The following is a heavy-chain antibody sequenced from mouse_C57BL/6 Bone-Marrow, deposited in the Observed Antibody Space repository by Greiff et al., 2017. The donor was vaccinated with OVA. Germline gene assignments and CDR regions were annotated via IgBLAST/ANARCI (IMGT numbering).Heavy chain of an antibody. D-gene: IGHD1-1*01. V-gene: IGHV14-3*01. J-gene: IGHJ1*03. Sequence: VQLKQSVAELVRPGASVKLSCTASGFNIKNTYMHWVKQRPEQGLEWIGRIDPANGNTKYAPKFQGKATITADTSSNTAYLQLSSLTSEDTAIYYCASYYGSIHWYFDVWGTGTTVTVSS. CDR1: GFNIKNTY. CDR2: IDPANGNT. CDR3: ASYYGSIHWYFDV.